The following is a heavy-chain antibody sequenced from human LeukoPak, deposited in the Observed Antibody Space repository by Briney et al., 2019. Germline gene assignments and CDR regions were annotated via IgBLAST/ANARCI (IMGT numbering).Heavy chain of an antibody. D-gene: IGHD5-24*01. Sequence: GGSLRLSCAASGFTVGTKYMNWVRQAPGKGLEWVSIIYSGGTTYYADSVKGRFTISRDTSKNTLSLQMNSLRAEDTAVYFCARVGDHFHWNLDLWGRGTLVTVSP. J-gene: IGHJ2*01. CDR1: GFTVGTKY. V-gene: IGHV3-53*01. CDR2: IYSGGTT. CDR3: ARVGDHFHWNLDL.